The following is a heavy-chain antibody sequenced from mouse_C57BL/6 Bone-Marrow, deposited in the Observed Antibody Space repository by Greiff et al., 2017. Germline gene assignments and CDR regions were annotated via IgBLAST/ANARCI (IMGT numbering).Heavy chain of an antibody. V-gene: IGHV1-64*01. CDR1: GYTFTSYW. CDR3: AEELRREDYFDY. CDR2: IHPTSGST. Sequence: QVQLQQPGAELVKPGASVKLSCKASGYTFTSYWMHWVKQRPGQGLEWIGMIHPTSGSTNYNEKFKSKATLTVDQSSSTAYMQLSSLTSEDAAVYYCAEELRREDYFDYWGQGTTLTVSS. J-gene: IGHJ2*01. D-gene: IGHD2-4*01.